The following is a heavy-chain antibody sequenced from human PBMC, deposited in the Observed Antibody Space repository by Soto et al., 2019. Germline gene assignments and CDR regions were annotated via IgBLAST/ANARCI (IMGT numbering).Heavy chain of an antibody. CDR1: GCTFSISA. V-gene: IGHV1-58*01. Sequence: GASVKVCCKASGCTFSISAVQWVRKARGQRLEWIGWIVVGSGNTNYAQKFPERVTITRDMSTSTAYMERSSLRSEVTAVYYCAADLARKTYGMDVWGQGTTVTVSS. CDR3: AADLARKTYGMDV. J-gene: IGHJ6*02. CDR2: IVVGSGNT.